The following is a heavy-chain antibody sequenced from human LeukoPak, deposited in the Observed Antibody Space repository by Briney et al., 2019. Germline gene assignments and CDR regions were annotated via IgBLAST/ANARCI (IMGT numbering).Heavy chain of an antibody. D-gene: IGHD1-26*01. V-gene: IGHV4-4*02. J-gene: IGHJ4*02. Sequence: SETLSLTCAVSGGSILTTNWWSWVRQHPGKGLEWIGEVHLSGASNYNPSLKSRVSMSIDKSRNQLSLELTSVTAADTAIYYCARESGAFSPFGFWGQGTLVTVSS. CDR2: VHLSGAS. CDR1: GGSILTTNW. CDR3: ARESGAFSPFGF.